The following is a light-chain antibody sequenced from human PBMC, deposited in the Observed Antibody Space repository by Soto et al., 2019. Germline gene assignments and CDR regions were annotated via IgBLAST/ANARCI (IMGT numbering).Light chain of an antibody. V-gene: IGKV4-1*01. CDR3: QQYYTTLAPT. Sequence: DIVMTQSPESLTVSLGERATINCKSSLSVFYSSTNQNYLAWYQHKPGQPPKLLIYWASTRESGVPDRFSGSGSGTDFTLTISSMQAEDVAVYYCQQYYTTLAPTFGGGNKVEIK. CDR2: WAS. J-gene: IGKJ4*01. CDR1: LSVFYSSTNQNY.